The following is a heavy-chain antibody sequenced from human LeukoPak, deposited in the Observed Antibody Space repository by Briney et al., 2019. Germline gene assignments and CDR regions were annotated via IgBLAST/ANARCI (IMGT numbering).Heavy chain of an antibody. CDR3: ARHGTVATELDY. Sequence: SETLSLTCTVPGGSISSYYWSWLRQPPGKGLEWIGYIYTSGRTNYNPSLKSRVTISLDTSKNQFSLKVNSVTAADTAVYYCARHGTVATELDYWGQGTLVTVSS. CDR1: GGSISSYY. CDR2: IYTSGRT. D-gene: IGHD5-12*01. J-gene: IGHJ4*02. V-gene: IGHV4-4*09.